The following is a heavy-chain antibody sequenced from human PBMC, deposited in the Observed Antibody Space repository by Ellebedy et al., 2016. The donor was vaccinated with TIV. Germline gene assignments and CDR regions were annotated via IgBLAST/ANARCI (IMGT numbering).Heavy chain of an antibody. CDR2: INPNSGNT. CDR1: GYTFTGYY. V-gene: IGHV1-18*04. CDR3: ATGDTGFRVYYGMDV. D-gene: IGHD7-27*01. J-gene: IGHJ6*02. Sequence: ASVKVSCKASGYTFTGYYMHWVRQAPGQGLEWMGWINPNSGNTNYAQKLQGRVTMTTDTSTSTAYMELRSLRSDDTAVYYCATGDTGFRVYYGMDVWGQGTTVTVSS.